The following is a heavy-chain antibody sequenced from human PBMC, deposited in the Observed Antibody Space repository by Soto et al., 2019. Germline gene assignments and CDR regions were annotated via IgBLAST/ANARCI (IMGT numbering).Heavy chain of an antibody. CDR1: GFTFSSCG. CDR3: ARDIDTSSNYPRLTP. CDR2: IWYDGRRE. D-gene: IGHD3-22*01. V-gene: IGHV3-33*01. Sequence: AGGSLRLSCAASGFTFSSCGMHWVRQAPGKGLEWVAVIWYDGRREYYADSVKGRFTISRDNSKNTLYLQMNSLRAEDTAVYYWARDIDTSSNYPRLTPGGRGALVTVSS. J-gene: IGHJ5*02.